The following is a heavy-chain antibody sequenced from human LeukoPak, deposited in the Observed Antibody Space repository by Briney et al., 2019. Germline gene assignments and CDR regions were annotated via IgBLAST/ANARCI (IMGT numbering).Heavy chain of an antibody. Sequence: ASVKVSCKASGGTFSSYAISWVRQAPGRGLEWMGGIIPIFGTASYAQKFQGRVTITADESTSTAYMELSSLRSEDTAVYYCARELLEWELVYWGQGTLVTVSS. CDR1: GGTFSSYA. CDR2: IIPIFGTA. J-gene: IGHJ4*02. V-gene: IGHV1-69*13. D-gene: IGHD1-26*01. CDR3: ARELLEWELVY.